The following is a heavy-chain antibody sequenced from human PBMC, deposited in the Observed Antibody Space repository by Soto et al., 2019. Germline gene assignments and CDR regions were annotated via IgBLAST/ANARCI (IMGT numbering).Heavy chain of an antibody. J-gene: IGHJ6*02. D-gene: IGHD3-16*01. V-gene: IGHV3-23*01. CDR3: AKDLGLRGFYYGMDV. CDR2: ISGTGGST. CDR1: GITFSRYA. Sequence: PGGSLRLSCAASGITFSRYAMTWVRQVSGKGLEWVSDISGTGGSTYYADSVKGRFTTSRDNSKNTLFLQMNSLRAEDTAVYYCAKDLGLRGFYYGMDVWGQGTTVTVSS.